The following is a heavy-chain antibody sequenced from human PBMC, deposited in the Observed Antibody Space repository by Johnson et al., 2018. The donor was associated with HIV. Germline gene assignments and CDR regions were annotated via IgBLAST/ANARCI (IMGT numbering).Heavy chain of an antibody. D-gene: IGHD1-1*01. CDR2: ISWNSGSR. Sequence: MQLVEFGGGLVQPGGSLRLSCAASGFTFSSYAMSWVRQAPGKGLEWVSGISWNSGSRDYADSVKGRFTISRDNAKNSLYLQMNSLRAEDTAVYYCAREWVNGAFDIWGQGTMVTFSS. V-gene: IGHV3-23*04. J-gene: IGHJ3*02. CDR1: GFTFSSYA. CDR3: AREWVNGAFDI.